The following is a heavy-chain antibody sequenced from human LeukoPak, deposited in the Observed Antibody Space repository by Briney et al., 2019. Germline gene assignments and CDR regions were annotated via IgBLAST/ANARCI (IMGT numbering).Heavy chain of an antibody. Sequence: GGSLRLSCAASGFTFSSYAMHWVRQAPGKGLERVAVISYDGSNKYYADSVKGRFTISRDNSKNTLYLQMNSLRAEDTAVYYCARDSSSHAFDIWGQGTMVTVSS. CDR3: ARDSSSHAFDI. V-gene: IGHV3-30*04. J-gene: IGHJ3*02. CDR2: ISYDGSNK. CDR1: GFTFSSYA. D-gene: IGHD6-13*01.